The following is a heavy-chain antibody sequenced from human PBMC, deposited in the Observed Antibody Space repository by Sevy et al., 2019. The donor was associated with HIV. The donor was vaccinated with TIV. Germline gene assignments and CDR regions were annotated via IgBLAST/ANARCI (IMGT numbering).Heavy chain of an antibody. V-gene: IGHV3-20*04. Sequence: GGSLRLSCAASGFTFDDYAMSWVRQAPGKGLEWVSGINWSGSNTGYADSVKGRFTISRDSAKTSLYLQMNSLRTEDTALYYCARNTYYYDTTGFGAFDIWGQGIMVTVSS. J-gene: IGHJ3*02. CDR1: GFTFDDYA. CDR2: INWSGSNT. D-gene: IGHD3-22*01. CDR3: ARNTYYYDTTGFGAFDI.